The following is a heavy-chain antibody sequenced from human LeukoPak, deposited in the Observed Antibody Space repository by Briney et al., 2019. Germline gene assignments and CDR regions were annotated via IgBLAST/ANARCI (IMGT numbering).Heavy chain of an antibody. Sequence: GESLRISCKCSGYSFTTYWIIWVRQLPGKGLGWMGSIDHSDSYTNCNLSFQGHVTISADKSISTAYHQWSSLKASDTAMYYWARGGAVEGNCSSTSCYWVDAFDIWGQGTMVTVSS. V-gene: IGHV5-10-1*01. CDR2: IDHSDSYT. D-gene: IGHD2-2*01. CDR3: ARGGAVEGNCSSTSCYWVDAFDI. CDR1: GYSFTTYW. J-gene: IGHJ3*02.